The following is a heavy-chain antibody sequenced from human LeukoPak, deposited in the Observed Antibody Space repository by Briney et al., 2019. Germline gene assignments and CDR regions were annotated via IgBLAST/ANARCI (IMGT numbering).Heavy chain of an antibody. V-gene: IGHV4-39*01. D-gene: IGHD3-22*01. CDR3: ARGPRNYYDSSGYR. CDR2: IYYSGST. J-gene: IGHJ4*02. CDR1: GGSISSSSYY. Sequence: SETLSLTCTVSGGSISSSSYYWGWNRQPPGKGLEWIGSIYYSGSTYYNPSLKSRVTISVDTSKNQFSLKLSSVTAADTAVYYCARGPRNYYDSSGYRWGQGTLVTVSS.